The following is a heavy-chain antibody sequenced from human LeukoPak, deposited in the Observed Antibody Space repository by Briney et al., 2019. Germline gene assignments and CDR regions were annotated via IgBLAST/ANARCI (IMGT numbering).Heavy chain of an antibody. CDR3: ARMYCSSTSCEP. CDR2: IIPIFGTA. CDR1: GGTFSSYA. D-gene: IGHD2-2*01. V-gene: IGHV1-69*13. Sequence: SVKVSCKASGGTFSSYAISWVRHAPGQGLEWMGEIIPIFGTANYAQKFQGRVTITADESTSTAYMELRSLRSEDTAVYYCARMYCSSTSCEPWGQGTLVTVSS. J-gene: IGHJ5*02.